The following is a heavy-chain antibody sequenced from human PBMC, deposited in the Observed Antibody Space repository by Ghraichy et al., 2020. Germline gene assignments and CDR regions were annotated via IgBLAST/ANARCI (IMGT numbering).Heavy chain of an antibody. D-gene: IGHD6-19*01. CDR2: ISYDGSNK. V-gene: IGHV3-30*04. CDR3: AREEGSGWVGDY. Sequence: GGSLRLSFAASGFTFSSYAMHWVRQAPGKGLEWVAVISYDGSNKYYADSVKGRFTISRDNSKNTLYLQMNSLRAEDTAVYYCAREEGSGWVGDYWGQGTLVTVSS. J-gene: IGHJ4*02. CDR1: GFTFSSYA.